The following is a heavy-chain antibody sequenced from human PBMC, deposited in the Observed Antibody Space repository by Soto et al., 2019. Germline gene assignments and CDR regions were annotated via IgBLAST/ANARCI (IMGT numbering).Heavy chain of an antibody. Sequence: PGGSLILSCSVSGFTFEDFAMHWVRQVPGKGLEWVSGNRWNGEAVGSAASVKGRFTISRDNAKNSLYLQMNSLRAEDTPVYYCAPHWSDENEFDYWGQGTLVTVSS. V-gene: IGHV3-9*01. CDR1: GFTFEDFA. J-gene: IGHJ4*02. CDR3: APHWSDENEFDY. D-gene: IGHD1-1*01. CDR2: NRWNGEAV.